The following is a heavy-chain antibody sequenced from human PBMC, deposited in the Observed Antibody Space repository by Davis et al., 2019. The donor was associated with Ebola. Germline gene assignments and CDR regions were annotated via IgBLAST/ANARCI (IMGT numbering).Heavy chain of an antibody. D-gene: IGHD2-2*01. J-gene: IGHJ5*02. CDR1: GFSFRDTD. V-gene: IGHV3-23*01. CDR3: AKGLYCSSYTCHEGRWFGP. CDR2: INGIGNSR. Sequence: GESLKISCEASGFSFRDTDMNWVRQPPGKGLEWVSNINGIGNSRSYADSVKGRFTVSRDNSNNMLYLQMHRLRAEDTAKYYCAKGLYCSSYTCHEGRWFGPWGQGALVTVSS.